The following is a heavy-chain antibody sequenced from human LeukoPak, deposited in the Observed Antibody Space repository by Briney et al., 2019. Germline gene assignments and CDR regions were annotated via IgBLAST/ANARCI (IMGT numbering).Heavy chain of an antibody. CDR1: GFTFSSYA. D-gene: IGHD1-26*01. CDR3: ARRNRGSYYYFDY. CDR2: IGFSGGST. Sequence: PGGSLRLSCAASGFTFSSYAMSWVRQAPGKGLEWVSVIGFSGGSTYYADSVKGRFTISRDNSRNTLYLQMNSLRAEDTAVYYCARRNRGSYYYFDYWGQGTLVTVSS. J-gene: IGHJ4*02. V-gene: IGHV3-23*01.